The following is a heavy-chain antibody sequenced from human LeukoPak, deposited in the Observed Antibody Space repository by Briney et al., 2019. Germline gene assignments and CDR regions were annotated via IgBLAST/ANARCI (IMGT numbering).Heavy chain of an antibody. Sequence: ASVKVSCKASGYTFTSCGISWVRQAPGQGLEWMGWISAYNGNTNYAQKLQGRVTMTTDTSTSTAYMELSSLRSEDTAVYYCARDSSGGSTWWFDPWGQGTLVTVSS. V-gene: IGHV1-18*01. J-gene: IGHJ5*02. CDR2: ISAYNGNT. CDR1: GYTFTSCG. CDR3: ARDSSGGSTWWFDP. D-gene: IGHD2-15*01.